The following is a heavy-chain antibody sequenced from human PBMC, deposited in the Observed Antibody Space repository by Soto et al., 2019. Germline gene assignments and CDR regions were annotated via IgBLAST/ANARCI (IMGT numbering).Heavy chain of an antibody. V-gene: IGHV1-69*13. CDR2: IIPIFGTA. CDR3: ARSRGIATRTNFDY. J-gene: IGHJ4*02. D-gene: IGHD6-13*01. Sequence: ASVKVSCKASGGTFSSYAISWVRQAPGQGLEWMGGIIPIFGTANYAQKFQGRVTITADESTSTAYMELSSLRSEDTAVYYCARSRGIATRTNFDYWGQGTLVTVSS. CDR1: GGTFSSYA.